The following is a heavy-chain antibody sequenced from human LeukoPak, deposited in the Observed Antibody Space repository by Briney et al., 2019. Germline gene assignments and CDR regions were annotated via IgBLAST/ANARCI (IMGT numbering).Heavy chain of an antibody. Sequence: SETLSLTCTVSGDSISSYYWTWIRQPPGKGLEWIGCLYYSGSTDCNPSLKSRVTISVDTSKNQFSLRLSSVTAADTAVYYCARGRANFDYWGQGTLVTVSS. CDR3: ARGRANFDY. CDR2: LYYSGST. V-gene: IGHV4-59*01. CDR1: GDSISSYY. J-gene: IGHJ4*02.